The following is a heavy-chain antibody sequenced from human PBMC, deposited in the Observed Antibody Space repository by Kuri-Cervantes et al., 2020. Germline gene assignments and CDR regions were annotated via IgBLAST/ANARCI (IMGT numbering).Heavy chain of an antibody. CDR1: GFTFDDYA. V-gene: IGHV3-9*01. D-gene: IGHD5-18*01. CDR3: AKDARGSSYGGIDY. CDR2: ISWNSGSI. Sequence: SLKISCAASGFTFDDYAMHWVRQAPGKGLEWVSGISWNSGSIGYADSVKGRFTISRDNAKNSLYLQMDSLRAEDTALYYCAKDARGSSYGGIDYWGQGTLVTVSS. J-gene: IGHJ4*02.